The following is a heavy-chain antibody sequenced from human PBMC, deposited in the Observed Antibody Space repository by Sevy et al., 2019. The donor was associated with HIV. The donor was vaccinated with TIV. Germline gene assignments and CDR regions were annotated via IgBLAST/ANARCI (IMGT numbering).Heavy chain of an antibody. D-gene: IGHD1-26*01. J-gene: IGHJ4*02. CDR3: AREVLPGY. CDR2: ISCSSSYI. V-gene: IGHV3-21*01. Sequence: GGSLRLSCAASGFTFSSYSMNWVRQAPGKGLEWVSSISCSSSYIYYADSVKGRFTISRDNAKNSLYLQMNSLRAEDTAVYYGAREVLPGYWGQGTLVTVSS. CDR1: GFTFSSYS.